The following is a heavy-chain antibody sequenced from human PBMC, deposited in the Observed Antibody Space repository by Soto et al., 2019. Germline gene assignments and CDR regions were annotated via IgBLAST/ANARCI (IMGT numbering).Heavy chain of an antibody. CDR3: ARDVLPSYTSGWRYFDY. CDR1: GFTFSNYA. V-gene: IGHV3-30-3*01. Sequence: QVQLVESGGGVVQPGRSLRLSCAASGFTFSNYAMHWVRQAPGKGLEWVAVISYDGSNEYYADSVKGRFTISRDNSKNTLYLQMNSLRAEDTAVYYCARDVLPSYTSGWRYFDYWGQGTLVTVSS. CDR2: ISYDGSNE. J-gene: IGHJ4*02. D-gene: IGHD6-19*01.